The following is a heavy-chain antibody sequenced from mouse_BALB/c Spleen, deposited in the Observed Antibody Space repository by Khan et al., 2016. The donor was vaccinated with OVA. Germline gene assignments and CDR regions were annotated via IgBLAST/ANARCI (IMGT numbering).Heavy chain of an antibody. CDR3: ARDYCFAY. CDR2: ISSGDST. CDR1: GFTFRNYA. V-gene: IGHV5-6-5*01. J-gene: IGHJ3*01. Sequence: EVELVESGGGLVKPGGSLKLSCAASGFTFRNYAMSWVRQGPEKRLEGVASISSGDSTYYPDSVKGRFTISGDKARNILYLQMSSLRSEDTAMYYCARDYCFAYWGQGTLVTVSA.